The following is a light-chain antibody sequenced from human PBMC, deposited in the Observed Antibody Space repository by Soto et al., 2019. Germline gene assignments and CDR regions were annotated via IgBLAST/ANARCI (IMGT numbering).Light chain of an antibody. J-gene: IGKJ1*01. CDR3: QQRSNWPLT. CDR2: DAS. Sequence: EIVLTQSPATLSLSPGERATLSCRASQSVSSYFAWYQQKPGQAPRLLIYDASNRATGIPARFSGSGSGTDFTLTISSLEPEDFAVYYCQQRSNWPLTFGQRTKVEIK. CDR1: QSVSSY. V-gene: IGKV3-11*01.